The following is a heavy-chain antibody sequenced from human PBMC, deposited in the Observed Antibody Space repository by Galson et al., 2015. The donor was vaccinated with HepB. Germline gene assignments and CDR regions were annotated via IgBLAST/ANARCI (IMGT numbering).Heavy chain of an antibody. CDR2: MNPDSGNT. CDR1: GYTSTSYD. CDR3: ARGRYCTSGACPYYFDN. Sequence: SVKVSCKASGYTSTSYDINWVRQAPGQGLEWMGWMNPDSGNTGYAQKFQGRVTMTRNTSIRTAYMELSSLRSEDTAVYYCARGRYCTSGACPYYFDNWGQGTLVTVSS. V-gene: IGHV1-8*01. J-gene: IGHJ4*02. D-gene: IGHD2-8*01.